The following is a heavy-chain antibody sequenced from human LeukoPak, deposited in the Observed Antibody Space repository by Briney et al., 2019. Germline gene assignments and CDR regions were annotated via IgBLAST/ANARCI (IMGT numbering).Heavy chain of an antibody. CDR1: GYTFTSYD. CDR2: MNPNSGNT. V-gene: IGHV1-8*01. Sequence: ASVKVSCKGSGYTFTSYDINWVRQATGQGLEWMGWMNPNSGNTGYAQKFQGRVTMTRNTSISTAYMELSSLRSEDTAVYYCARKSRRITMIDYWGQGTLVTVSS. J-gene: IGHJ4*02. CDR3: ARKSRRITMIDY. D-gene: IGHD3-22*01.